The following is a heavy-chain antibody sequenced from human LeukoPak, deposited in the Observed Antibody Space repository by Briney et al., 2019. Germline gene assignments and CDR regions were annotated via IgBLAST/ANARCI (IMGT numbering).Heavy chain of an antibody. J-gene: IGHJ1*01. D-gene: IGHD1-26*01. CDR2: INHSGST. CDR1: GGSFSGYY. CDR3: ASCLFHYYHLAQ. V-gene: IGHV4-34*01. Sequence: PSETLSLTCAVYGGSFSGYYWSWIRQPPGKGLEWIGEINHSGSTNYNPSLKSRVTISVDKSKNQLSLELTSVTAADTAVYFCASCLFHYYHLAQGGQGPLVTVSS.